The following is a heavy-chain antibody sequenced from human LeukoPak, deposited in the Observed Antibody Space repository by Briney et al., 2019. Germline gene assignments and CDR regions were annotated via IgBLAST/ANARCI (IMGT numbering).Heavy chain of an antibody. CDR2: ISSSGSTM. D-gene: IGHD3-22*01. CDR1: GFTFSDYY. J-gene: IGHJ4*02. Sequence: GGSLRLSCAASGFTFSDYYMSWIRQAPGKGLEWVSYISSSGSTMYYADSVKGRFTISRDNAKNSLYLQMNSLRAEDTAVYYCATSSGYYYPFDYWGQGTLVTVSS. CDR3: ATSSGYYYPFDY. V-gene: IGHV3-11*01.